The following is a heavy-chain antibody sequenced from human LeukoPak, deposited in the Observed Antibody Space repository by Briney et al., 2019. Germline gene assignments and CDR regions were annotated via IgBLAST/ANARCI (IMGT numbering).Heavy chain of an antibody. V-gene: IGHV5-51*01. D-gene: IGHD3-9*01. CDR2: IYPGDSDT. CDR3: ARGGYFDWLPSGYFDY. Sequence: GESLKISCKGSGYSFTSYWIGWVRQMPGKGLGWMGIIYPGDSDTRYSPSFQGQVTISADKSISTAYLQWSSLKASDTAMYYCARGGYFDWLPSGYFDYWGQGTLVTVSS. J-gene: IGHJ4*02. CDR1: GYSFTSYW.